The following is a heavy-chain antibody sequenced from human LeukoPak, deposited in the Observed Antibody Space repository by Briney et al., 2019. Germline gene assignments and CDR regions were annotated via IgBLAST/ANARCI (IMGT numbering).Heavy chain of an antibody. CDR1: GGSISSYC. D-gene: IGHD4-17*01. Sequence: SETLSLTCTVSGGSISSYCWSWIRQPPGKGLEWIGYIYYSGSTNYNPSLKSRVTISVDTSKNQFSLKLSSVTAADTAVYYCARAIDKDYGDYLDYWGQGTLVTVSS. CDR3: ARAIDKDYGDYLDY. J-gene: IGHJ4*01. CDR2: IYYSGST. V-gene: IGHV4-59*01.